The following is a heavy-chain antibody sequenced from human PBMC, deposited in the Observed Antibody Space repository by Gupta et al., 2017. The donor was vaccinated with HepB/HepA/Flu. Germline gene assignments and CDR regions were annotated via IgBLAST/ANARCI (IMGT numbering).Heavy chain of an antibody. V-gene: IGHV3-9*01. D-gene: IGHD2/OR15-2a*01. CDR1: GFTFDDYA. CDR2: ISWNSGSI. J-gene: IGHJ5*02. Sequence: EVQLVESGGGLVQPGRSLRLSCAASGFTFDDYAMHWVRQAPGKGLEWVSGISWNSGSIGYADSVKGRFTISRDNAKNSLYLQMNSLRAEDTALYYCAKDHEAFVSGRDGDWFDPWGQGTLVTVSS. CDR3: AKDHEAFVSGRDGDWFDP.